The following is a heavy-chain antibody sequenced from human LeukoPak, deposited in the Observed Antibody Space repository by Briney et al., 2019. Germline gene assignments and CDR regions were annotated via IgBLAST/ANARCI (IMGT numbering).Heavy chain of an antibody. CDR1: GFTFSSYS. Sequence: GGSLRLSCAASGFTFSSYSMNWVRQAPGKGLEWASSISSSSSYIYYADSVKGRFTISRDNAKNSLYLQMNSLRAEDTAVYYCARGEYNWNDLHLWGQGTLVTVSS. CDR2: ISSSSSYI. CDR3: ARGEYNWNDLHL. D-gene: IGHD1-20*01. J-gene: IGHJ5*02. V-gene: IGHV3-21*01.